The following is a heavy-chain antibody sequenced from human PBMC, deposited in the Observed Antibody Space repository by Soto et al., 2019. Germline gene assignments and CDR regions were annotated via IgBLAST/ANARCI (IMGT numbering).Heavy chain of an antibody. CDR2: IKSKTDGGTT. V-gene: IGHV3-15*07. J-gene: IGHJ6*02. CDR3: TTATQAFYYYYGMDV. CDR1: GFTFSNAW. Sequence: GGSLRLSCAASGFTFSNAWMNWVRQAPGKGLEWVGRIKSKTDGGTTDYAAPVKGRFTISRDDSKNTLYLQMNSLKTEDTAVYYCTTATQAFYYYYGMDVWGQGTTVTVSS.